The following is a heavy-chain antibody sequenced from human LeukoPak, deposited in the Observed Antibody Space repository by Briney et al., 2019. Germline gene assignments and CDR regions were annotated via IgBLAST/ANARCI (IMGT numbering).Heavy chain of an antibody. Sequence: PGGSLRLSCAASGFTFSNYAMNWVRQAPGKGLEWVSGISSSGGSTYYADSVKGRFTISRDNSKNTLYLQMNSLRAEDTAVYYCAREMDYYDSSGYWGGFDYWGQGTLVTVSS. V-gene: IGHV3-23*01. J-gene: IGHJ4*02. D-gene: IGHD3-22*01. CDR3: AREMDYYDSSGYWGGFDY. CDR2: ISSSGGST. CDR1: GFTFSNYA.